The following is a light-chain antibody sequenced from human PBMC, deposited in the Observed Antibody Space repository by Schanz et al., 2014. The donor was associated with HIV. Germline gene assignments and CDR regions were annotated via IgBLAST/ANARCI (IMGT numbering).Light chain of an antibody. CDR3: QHYGSS. V-gene: IGKV3-20*01. CDR2: ATS. Sequence: EIVLTQSPGSLSLSPGGRATLSCGASQRLSSSYLAWYQQKRDQPPRLVIYATSTRAAGIPDRFSGTGSGTDFTLIISRLEPEDFAVYYCQHYGSSFGPGTKVDIK. CDR1: QRLSSSY. J-gene: IGKJ3*01.